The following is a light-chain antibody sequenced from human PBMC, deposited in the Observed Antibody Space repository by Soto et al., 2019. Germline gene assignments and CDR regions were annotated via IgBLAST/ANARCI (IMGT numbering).Light chain of an antibody. V-gene: IGKV1-5*01. CDR2: DAS. Sequence: DIQMTQSPSTLSASVGDRVTITCRASQSVSNWLAWYQQKPGKAPKLLIYDASILEGGVPSRFSGRGSGTEFTLTISSLQPDDFATYYCQQYNSYWTFGQGTKVEI. J-gene: IGKJ1*01. CDR3: QQYNSYWT. CDR1: QSVSNW.